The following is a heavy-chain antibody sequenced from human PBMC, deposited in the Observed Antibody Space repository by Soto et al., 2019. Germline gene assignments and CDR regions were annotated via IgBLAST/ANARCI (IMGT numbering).Heavy chain of an antibody. Sequence: KTSETLSLTCTVSGGSVSSDTHYWSWIRQPPGKRLEWIGFIYSSGSTNYNPSLKSRVTMSVDTSKNQFSLELRSVIVADTAVYHCARFVRSCSGTTCYTRADVWGQGTTVTVSS. CDR3: ARFVRSCSGTTCYTRADV. CDR2: IYSSGST. CDR1: GGSVSSDTHY. D-gene: IGHD2-2*02. V-gene: IGHV4-61*01. J-gene: IGHJ6*02.